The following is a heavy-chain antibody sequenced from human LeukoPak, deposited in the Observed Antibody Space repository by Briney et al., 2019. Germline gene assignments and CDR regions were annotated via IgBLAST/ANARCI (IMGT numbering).Heavy chain of an antibody. J-gene: IGHJ3*02. Sequence: GGSLRLSCAASGFTFSNAWMTWVRQAPGKGLEWVAVISYDGSNKYYADSVKGRFTISRDNSKNTLYLQMNSLRAEDTAVYYCAKGGTNRYNWNYDDAFDIWGQGTMVTVSS. D-gene: IGHD1-7*01. CDR3: AKGGTNRYNWNYDDAFDI. V-gene: IGHV3-30*18. CDR1: GFTFSNAW. CDR2: ISYDGSNK.